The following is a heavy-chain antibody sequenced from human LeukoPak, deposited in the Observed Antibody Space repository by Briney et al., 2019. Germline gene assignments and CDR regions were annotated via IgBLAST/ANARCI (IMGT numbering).Heavy chain of an antibody. Sequence: PGGSLRLSCAASGFTFRTYAMSWVRQAPGKGLEWVSSISGSTPRTFYADSVMGRFTISRDNSKNTLYLQVNSLRVEDTAVYFCAKHYDRGGYSYFDYWGQGTQVTVSS. CDR1: GFTFRTYA. J-gene: IGHJ4*02. CDR3: AKHYDRGGYSYFDY. CDR2: ISGSTPRT. D-gene: IGHD3-22*01. V-gene: IGHV3-23*01.